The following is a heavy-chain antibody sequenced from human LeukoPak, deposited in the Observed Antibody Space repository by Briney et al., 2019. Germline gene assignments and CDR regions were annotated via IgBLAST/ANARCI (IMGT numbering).Heavy chain of an antibody. D-gene: IGHD4-17*01. Sequence: PGGSLRLSCAASGFTFSSYGMHWVRQAPGKGLEWVAFIRYDGSNKYYADSVKGRFTISRDNSKNTLYLQMNSLRAEDTAVYYCAKLGDDYGDYGSGAFDIWGQGTMVTVSS. J-gene: IGHJ3*02. CDR3: AKLGDDYGDYGSGAFDI. CDR1: GFTFSSYG. V-gene: IGHV3-30*02. CDR2: IRYDGSNK.